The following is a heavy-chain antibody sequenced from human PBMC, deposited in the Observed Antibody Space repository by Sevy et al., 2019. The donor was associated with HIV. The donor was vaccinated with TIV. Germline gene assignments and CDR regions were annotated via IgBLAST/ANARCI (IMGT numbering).Heavy chain of an antibody. V-gene: IGHV3-23*01. D-gene: IGHD3-10*01. CDR3: ARRPDLGSVIRTGVMVV. Sequence: GGSLRLSCAASGFTFSTYAMSWVRQTPGKGLQWVSVISDSGGSTYYADSVQGRFTISRDNSKDTMYLQVNSLRPEDTAVYYCARRPDLGSVIRTGVMVVWGQGTTVTVSS. CDR1: GFTFSTYA. CDR2: ISDSGGST. J-gene: IGHJ6*02.